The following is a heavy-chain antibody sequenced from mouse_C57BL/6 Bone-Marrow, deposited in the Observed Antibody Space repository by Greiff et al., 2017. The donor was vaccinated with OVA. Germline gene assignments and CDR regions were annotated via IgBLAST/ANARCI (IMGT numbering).Heavy chain of an antibody. CDR3: ASGGYYFDY. CDR2: INPGSGGT. CDR1: GYAFTNYL. V-gene: IGHV1-54*01. D-gene: IGHD1-1*02. J-gene: IGHJ2*01. Sequence: VQLQESGAELVRPGTSVTVSCKASGYAFTNYLIEWVKQRPGQGLEWIGVINPGSGGTNYNEKFKGKVTLTADKSSSTAYMQLSSLTSEDSAVYFCASGGYYFDYWGQGTTLTVSS.